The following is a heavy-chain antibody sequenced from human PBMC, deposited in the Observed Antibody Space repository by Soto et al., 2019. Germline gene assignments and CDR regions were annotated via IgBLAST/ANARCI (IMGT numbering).Heavy chain of an antibody. Sequence: GSLRLSCVVSGFTFRDSFMSWIRQAPGKGLEWISYIGSHGSTIYYADSVKGRFTISRDNTKNSLFLQMDSLRVDDTAVYYCARNRAPTNWFDPWGQGTLVTVSS. CDR3: ARNRAPTNWFDP. V-gene: IGHV3-11*01. CDR1: GFTFRDSF. CDR2: IGSHGSTI. J-gene: IGHJ5*02.